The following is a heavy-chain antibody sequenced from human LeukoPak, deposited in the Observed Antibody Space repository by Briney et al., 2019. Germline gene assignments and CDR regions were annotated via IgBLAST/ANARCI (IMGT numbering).Heavy chain of an antibody. D-gene: IGHD6-13*01. Sequence: GGSLRLSCAASGFTFSSYWMSWVRQAPGKGLEWVANIKQDGSEKYYVDSVKGRFTISRDNAKNSLYLQMNSLRAEDTAVYYYARGGYSSSWSLPTHWGQGTTVTVSS. CDR2: IKQDGSEK. J-gene: IGHJ6*02. CDR3: ARGGYSSSWSLPTH. CDR1: GFTFSSYW. V-gene: IGHV3-7*01.